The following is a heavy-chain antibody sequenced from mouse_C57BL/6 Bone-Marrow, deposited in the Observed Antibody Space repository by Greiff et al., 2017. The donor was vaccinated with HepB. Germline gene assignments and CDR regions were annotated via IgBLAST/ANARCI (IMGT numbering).Heavy chain of an antibody. CDR3: ASRRYGYDWGYFDV. V-gene: IGHV3-8*01. D-gene: IGHD2-2*01. CDR2: ISYSGST. CDR1: GYSITSDY. J-gene: IGHJ1*03. Sequence: EVKVEESGPGLAKPSQSLSLTCSVTGYSITSDYWNWIRKFPGNKLEYMGYISYSGSTYYNPSLKSRISITRDTSKNQYYLQLNSVTTEDAATYFCASRRYGYDWGYFDVWGTGTTVTVSS.